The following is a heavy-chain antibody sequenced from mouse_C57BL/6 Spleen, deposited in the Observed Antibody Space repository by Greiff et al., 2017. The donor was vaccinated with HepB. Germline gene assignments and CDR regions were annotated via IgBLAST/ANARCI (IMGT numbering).Heavy chain of an antibody. CDR1: GYTFTSYW. J-gene: IGHJ2*01. CDR3: ARWRGTTKDY. Sequence: QVQLQQPGAELVRPGTSVKLSCKASGYTFTSYWMHWVKQRPGQGLERIGVIDPSDSYTNYNQKFKGKATLTVDTSSSTAYMQLSSLTSEDSAVYYCARWRGTTKDYWGQGTTLTVSS. V-gene: IGHV1-59*01. D-gene: IGHD1-1*01. CDR2: IDPSDSYT.